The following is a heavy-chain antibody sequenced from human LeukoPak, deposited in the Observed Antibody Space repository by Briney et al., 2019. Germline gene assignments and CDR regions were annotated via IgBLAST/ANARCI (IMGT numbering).Heavy chain of an antibody. J-gene: IGHJ4*02. Sequence: GGSLRLSCAASGFIFSNYCMHWVRQAPGEGLVWLSRICKSGSPPDYAASVKGRFTISRDNAKNTVYLQLNSLRVDDTAVYYCVRDLRESDYWGQGTLVTVSS. CDR1: GFIFSNYC. CDR3: VRDLRESDY. CDR2: ICKSGSPP. V-gene: IGHV3-74*01. D-gene: IGHD1-26*01.